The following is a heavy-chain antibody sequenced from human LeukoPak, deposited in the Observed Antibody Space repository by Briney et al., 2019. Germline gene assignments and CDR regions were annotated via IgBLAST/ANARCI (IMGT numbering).Heavy chain of an antibody. CDR1: RGTFSSYA. CDR2: IIPIFGTA. J-gene: IGHJ5*02. V-gene: IGHV1-69*05. CDR3: ARDLGQHNWFDP. D-gene: IGHD6-13*01. Sequence: GASVKVSCKDSRGTFSSYAISWVRQAPGQGLEWMGRIIPIFGTANYAQKFQGRDTITTDESTSTAYMELSSLRSEDTAVYYCARDLGQHNWFDPWGQGTLVTVSS.